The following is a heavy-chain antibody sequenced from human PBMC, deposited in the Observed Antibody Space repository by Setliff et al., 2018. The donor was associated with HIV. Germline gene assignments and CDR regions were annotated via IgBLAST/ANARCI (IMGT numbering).Heavy chain of an antibody. CDR3: ARSPLYSGYERYYFDY. V-gene: IGHV4-34*01. CDR1: GGSFSGYY. CDR2: INHSGST. Sequence: SETLSLTCAVYGGSFSGYYGSWIRRHPGKGLEWIGEINHSGSTNYNPSLKSRVTISVDTSKNQFSLKLSSVTTADTAVYYCARSPLYSGYERYYFDYWGQGTLVTVSS. J-gene: IGHJ4*02. D-gene: IGHD5-12*01.